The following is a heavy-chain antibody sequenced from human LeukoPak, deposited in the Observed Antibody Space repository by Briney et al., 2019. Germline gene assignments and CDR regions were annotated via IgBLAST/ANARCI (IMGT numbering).Heavy chain of an antibody. V-gene: IGHV4-61*01. J-gene: IGHJ4*02. D-gene: IGHD3-10*01. CDR1: GGSISSSSYY. Sequence: SETLSLTCTVSGGSISSSSYYWSWIRQPPGKGLEWIGYIYYSGSTNYNPSLKSRVTISVDTSKNQFSLKLSSVTAADTAVYYCARGQITMVLDYWGQGTLVTVSS. CDR2: IYYSGST. CDR3: ARGQITMVLDY.